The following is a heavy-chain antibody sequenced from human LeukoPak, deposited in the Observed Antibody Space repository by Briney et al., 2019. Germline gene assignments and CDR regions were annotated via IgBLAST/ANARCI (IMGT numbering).Heavy chain of an antibody. J-gene: IGHJ4*02. CDR1: GGTFSIYA. CDR2: YIPMFGTA. V-gene: IGHV1-69*13. Sequence: SVKVSCKASGGTFSIYAISWVRQAPGQGLEWMGSYIPMFGTANYAQNFQNRVTITADESTSTFSMEVSSLRPADTAVYFCAGASSKWELSFWGQGTLVTVSS. CDR3: AGASSKWELSF. D-gene: IGHD1-26*01.